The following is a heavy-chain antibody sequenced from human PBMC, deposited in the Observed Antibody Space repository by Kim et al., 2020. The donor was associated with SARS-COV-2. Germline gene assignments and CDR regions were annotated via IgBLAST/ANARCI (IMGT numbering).Heavy chain of an antibody. Sequence: GGSLRLSCAASGFTFSSYAMSWVRQAPGKGLEWVSAISGSGGSTYYADSVKGRFTISRDNSKNTLYLQMNSLRAEDTAVYYCAKQQAVVVITPLHYYFDYWGQGTLVTVSS. CDR3: AKQQAVVVITPLHYYFDY. J-gene: IGHJ4*02. V-gene: IGHV3-23*01. D-gene: IGHD3-22*01. CDR2: ISGSGGST. CDR1: GFTFSSYA.